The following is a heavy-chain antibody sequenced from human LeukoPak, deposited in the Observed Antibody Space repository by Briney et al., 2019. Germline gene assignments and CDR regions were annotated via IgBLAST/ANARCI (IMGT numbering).Heavy chain of an antibody. J-gene: IGHJ6*04. Sequence: PSETLSLTCAVYGGSFSGYYWSWIRQPPGKGLEWIGEINHSGSTNYNPSLKSRVTISVDTSKNQFSLKLSSVTAADTAVYYCARRPTLGGCSSTSCYMWGQTDYYGMDVWGKGTTVTVSS. V-gene: IGHV4-34*01. D-gene: IGHD2-2*02. CDR1: GGSFSGYY. CDR3: ARRPTLGGCSSTSCYMWGQTDYYGMDV. CDR2: INHSGST.